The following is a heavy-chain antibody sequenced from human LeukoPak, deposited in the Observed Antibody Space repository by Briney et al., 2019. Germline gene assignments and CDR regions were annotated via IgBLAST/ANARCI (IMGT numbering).Heavy chain of an antibody. Sequence: GGSLRLSCAASGFTFSSYWMSWVRQAPGKELEWGANIKQDGSEKYYVDSVKGRFTISRDNAKNSLYLRMNSLRAEDTAVYYCARDPSAAVGWFDPWGQGTLVTVSS. J-gene: IGHJ5*01. D-gene: IGHD6-13*01. CDR2: IKQDGSEK. V-gene: IGHV3-7*01. CDR3: ARDPSAAVGWFDP. CDR1: GFTFSSYW.